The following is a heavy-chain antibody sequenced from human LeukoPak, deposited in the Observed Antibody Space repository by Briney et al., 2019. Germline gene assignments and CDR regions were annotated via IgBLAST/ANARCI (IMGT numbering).Heavy chain of an antibody. Sequence: PGGSLRLSCAASGFTFSSYGMSWVRQAPGKGLEWVSAISGSGGSTYYADSVKGWFTISRDNSKNTLYLQMNSLRAEDTAVYYCTYGSGSYFTFDYWGQGTLVTVSS. CDR3: TYGSGSYFTFDY. CDR1: GFTFSSYG. D-gene: IGHD3-10*01. J-gene: IGHJ4*02. CDR2: ISGSGGST. V-gene: IGHV3-23*01.